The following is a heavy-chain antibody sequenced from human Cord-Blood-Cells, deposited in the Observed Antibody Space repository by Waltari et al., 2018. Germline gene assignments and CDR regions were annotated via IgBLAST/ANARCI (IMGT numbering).Heavy chain of an antibody. CDR1: GFTFSSYW. J-gene: IGHJ1*01. CDR2: IKQDESEK. CDR3: ARKRVSSSSPAEYFQH. Sequence: EVQLVESGGGLVQPGGSLRLSCAASGFTFSSYWMSWVRQAPGKGLEWVANIKQDESEKYYVDSVKGRFTISRDNAKNSLYLQMNSLRAEDTAVYYCARKRVSSSSPAEYFQHWGQGTLVTVSS. V-gene: IGHV3-7*01. D-gene: IGHD6-13*01.